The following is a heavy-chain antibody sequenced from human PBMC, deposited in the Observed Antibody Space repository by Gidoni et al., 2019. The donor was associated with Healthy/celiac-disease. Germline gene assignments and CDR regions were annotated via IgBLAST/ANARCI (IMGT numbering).Heavy chain of an antibody. Sequence: EVQLVESGGGLVQPGGSLRLSCAASAFTFSSYWMSWVRQAPGKGLEGVAKIKQDGSEKYYVDSVKGRFTISRDNAKNSLYLQMNSLRAEDTAVYYCAREMGGGWFDPWGQGTLVTVSS. CDR2: IKQDGSEK. J-gene: IGHJ5*02. D-gene: IGHD3-16*01. CDR3: AREMGGGWFDP. CDR1: AFTFSSYW. V-gene: IGHV3-7*04.